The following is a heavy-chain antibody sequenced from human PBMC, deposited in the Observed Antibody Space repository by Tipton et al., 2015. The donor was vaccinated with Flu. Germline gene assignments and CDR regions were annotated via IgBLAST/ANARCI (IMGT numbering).Heavy chain of an antibody. CDR1: GCSISSSSHY. Sequence: TLSLTCTVSGCSISSSSHYWGWIRQPPGKGLEWIGSIYHSGSTYYNPSLKSRVTISVDTSKNQFSLKLGSVTAGDTAVYYCAREKDSSGSEYFQHWGQGTGVTVS. CDR3: AREKDSSGSEYFQH. CDR2: IYHSGST. D-gene: IGHD6-19*01. J-gene: IGHJ1*01. V-gene: IGHV4-39*07.